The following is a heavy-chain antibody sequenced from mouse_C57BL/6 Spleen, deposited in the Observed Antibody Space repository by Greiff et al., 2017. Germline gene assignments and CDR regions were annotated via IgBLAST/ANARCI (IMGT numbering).Heavy chain of an antibody. Sequence: QVQLQQSGAELVKPGASVKISCKASGYAFSSYWMNWVKQRPGKGLEWIGQIYPGDGDTSYNGKFKGKATLTADKSSSTAYMQLSSLTSEDSAVYVCARGFYYCGEGYFDVWGTGTTVTVSS. CDR1: GYAFSSYW. D-gene: IGHD1-1*01. CDR2: IYPGDGDT. V-gene: IGHV1-80*01. J-gene: IGHJ1*03. CDR3: ARGFYYCGEGYFDV.